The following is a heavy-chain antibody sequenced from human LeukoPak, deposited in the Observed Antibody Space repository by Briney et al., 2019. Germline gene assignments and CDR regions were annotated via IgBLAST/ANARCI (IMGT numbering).Heavy chain of an antibody. V-gene: IGHV3-20*04. Sequence: PGGPLRLSCAASGFTFDDYAMNWVRQVPGRGLEWVSGINCNGRITEYADSVKDRFTISRQNTKNSLYLYMNNLGGEDTALYFCARGSVQLWLRDTYYYMDVWGKGTTVTVSS. J-gene: IGHJ6*03. CDR2: INCNGRIT. CDR1: GFTFDDYA. CDR3: ARGSVQLWLRDTYYYMDV. D-gene: IGHD5-18*01.